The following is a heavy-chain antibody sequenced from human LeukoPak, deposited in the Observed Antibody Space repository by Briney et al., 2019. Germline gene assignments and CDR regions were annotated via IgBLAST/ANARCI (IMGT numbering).Heavy chain of an antibody. CDR2: IYYSGST. CDR3: ARGLRDGDVASYFDY. Sequence: SETLSLTCTVSGGSISSSSYYWGWIRQPPGKGLEWIGSIYYSGSTYYNPSLKSRVTISVDTSKNQFSLKLSSVTAADTAVYYCARGLRDGDVASYFDYWGQGTLVTVSS. V-gene: IGHV4-39*07. J-gene: IGHJ4*02. CDR1: GGSISSSSYY. D-gene: IGHD4-17*01.